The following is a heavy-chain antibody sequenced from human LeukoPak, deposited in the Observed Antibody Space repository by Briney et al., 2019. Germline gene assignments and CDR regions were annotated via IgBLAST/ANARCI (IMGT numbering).Heavy chain of an antibody. D-gene: IGHD2-15*01. Sequence: PSETLSLTCTVSGGSISSYYWSWIRQPAGTGLEYIGRISSSGSTTYNPSLKSRVTMSVDTSKNQFSVKLSSVTAADTAVYYCARALVVVPATDGQYFDYWGQGTLVTVSS. V-gene: IGHV4-4*07. CDR3: ARALVVVPATDGQYFDY. CDR1: GGSISSYY. CDR2: ISSSGST. J-gene: IGHJ4*02.